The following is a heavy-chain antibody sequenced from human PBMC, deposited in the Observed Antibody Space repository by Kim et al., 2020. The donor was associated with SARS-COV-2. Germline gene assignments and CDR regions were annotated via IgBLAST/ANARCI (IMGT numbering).Heavy chain of an antibody. V-gene: IGHV3-9*01. CDR1: GFSFDDYA. J-gene: IGHJ4*02. CDR3: VKDVVPYSGSHSPRSNFNS. CDR2: INWNSNNI. D-gene: IGHD1-26*01. Sequence: GGSLRLSCAASGFSFDDYAMHWVRQVPGKGLEWVAGINWNSNNIVYTDSVKGRFIISRDNAKNSLYLQMNSLRVDDTALYYCVKDVVPYSGSHSPRSNFNSWGQGTRVTVSS.